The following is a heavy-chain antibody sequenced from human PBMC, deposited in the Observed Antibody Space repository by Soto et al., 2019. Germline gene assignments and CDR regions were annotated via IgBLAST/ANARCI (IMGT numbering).Heavy chain of an antibody. CDR1: GYSFSNFW. Sequence: ESLKISWQSSGYSFSNFWIAWVRQMPGEGLELLVIIYPDDSDTRYSPSFLGQVTISADKSIKTTYLQWSSLKSSDTAIYFCASSVLATSRMNYFYXWGQGTRVTVSX. CDR2: IYPDDSDT. J-gene: IGHJ4*02. D-gene: IGHD2-8*01. CDR3: ASSVLATSRMNYFYX. V-gene: IGHV5-51*01.